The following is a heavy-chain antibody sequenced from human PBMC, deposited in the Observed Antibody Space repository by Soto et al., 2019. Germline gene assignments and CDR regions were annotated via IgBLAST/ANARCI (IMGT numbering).Heavy chain of an antibody. CDR1: GFAFSTYA. V-gene: IGHV3-23*01. CDR2: ISGSGGSS. CDR3: AKVTKRAAAGRYEYYKYGMDV. D-gene: IGHD6-13*01. J-gene: IGHJ6*02. Sequence: TGGSLRLSCAASGFAFSTYAMTWVRQAPGKGLEWVSVISGSGGSSYYAASVKGRFTISRDNFKNTIFLQMNGLRAEYTAVYYCAKVTKRAAAGRYEYYKYGMDVWGQGNTVTVSS.